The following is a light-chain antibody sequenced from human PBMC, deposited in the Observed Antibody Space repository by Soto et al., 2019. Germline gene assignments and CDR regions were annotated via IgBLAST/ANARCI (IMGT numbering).Light chain of an antibody. V-gene: IGKV1-5*03. CDR1: QSVSGW. Sequence: DIQMTQSPSTLSASVGDTVTVTCRASQSVSGWLAWYQQKPGEAPKLLIYKASSLESGVPSRFSGSGSGTEFTLTISSLQPDDFATYYCQQYNSYSRTFGQGTKVDTK. J-gene: IGKJ1*01. CDR3: QQYNSYSRT. CDR2: KAS.